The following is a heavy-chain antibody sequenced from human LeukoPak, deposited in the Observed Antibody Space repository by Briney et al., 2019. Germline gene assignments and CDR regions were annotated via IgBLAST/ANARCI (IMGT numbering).Heavy chain of an antibody. CDR2: IYTSGST. J-gene: IGHJ4*02. CDR3: ARVVSDYYDSSGYLDY. V-gene: IGHV4-61*02. Sequence: RASQTLSLTCTVSGGSISSGSYYWSWIRQPAGKGLEWIGRIYTSGSTNYNPSLKSRVTISVDTSKNQFSLKLSSVTAADTAVYYCARVVSDYYDSSGYLDYWGQGTLVTVSS. D-gene: IGHD3-22*01. CDR1: GGSISSGSYY.